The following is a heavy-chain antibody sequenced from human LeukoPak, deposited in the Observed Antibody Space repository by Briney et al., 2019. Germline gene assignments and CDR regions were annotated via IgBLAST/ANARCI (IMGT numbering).Heavy chain of an antibody. CDR3: ARDAGHSGYDLLDY. CDR1: GFTFSSYW. CDR2: IKHDGTEK. D-gene: IGHD5-12*01. V-gene: IGHV3-7*01. J-gene: IGHJ4*02. Sequence: GGSLRLSCAASGFTFSSYWMNWVRQAPGEGLEWVATIKHDGTEKYYADFVKGRFTISRDNAKNSLFLQMDSLRAEDTAVYYCARDAGHSGYDLLDYWGQGTLVTVSS.